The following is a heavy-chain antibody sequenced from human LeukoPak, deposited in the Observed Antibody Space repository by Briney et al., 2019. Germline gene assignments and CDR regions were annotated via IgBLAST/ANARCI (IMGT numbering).Heavy chain of an antibody. CDR3: ARADTTRVIIDL. CDR1: AGSITSYY. D-gene: IGHD5-18*01. Sequence: SETLSLTCSVAAGSITSYYWSWIRQPPGKGLEWIGYIYYRGSTNYNPSLKSRVTISVDTSKNQFSLKLSSVTAADTAVYYCARADTTRVIIDLWGRGTLVTVSS. CDR2: IYYRGST. J-gene: IGHJ2*01. V-gene: IGHV4-59*01.